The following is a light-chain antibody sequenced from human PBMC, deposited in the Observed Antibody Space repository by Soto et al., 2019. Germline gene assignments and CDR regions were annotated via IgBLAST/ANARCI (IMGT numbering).Light chain of an antibody. J-gene: IGLJ1*01. CDR1: SSDVGGYNY. CDR2: EVN. V-gene: IGLV2-8*01. Sequence: QSVLTQPPSASGSPGQSVAISCTGTSSDVGGYNYVSWYQQHPGKAPKLMIYEVNKRPSGVPDRFSGSKSGNTASLTVSGLQAEDEADYYCSSYTSNRGVFGTGTKLTVL. CDR3: SSYTSNRGV.